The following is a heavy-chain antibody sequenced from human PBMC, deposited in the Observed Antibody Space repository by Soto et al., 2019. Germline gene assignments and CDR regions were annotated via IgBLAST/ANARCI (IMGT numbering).Heavy chain of an antibody. Sequence: QVYLQESGPGLVKPSGTLSLTCGVSGGSISRINWWSWVRQTPGKGLEWIGDIYHNERSNYNPSLKSRVTLSIAKSKHQFFLHLTTVIAADTAVYYLAGAQGVVTTLAFDPWGQGTLVIVSS. J-gene: IGHJ5*02. CDR2: IYHNERS. V-gene: IGHV4-4*02. CDR1: GGSISRINW. D-gene: IGHD3-22*01. CDR3: AGAQGVVTTLAFDP.